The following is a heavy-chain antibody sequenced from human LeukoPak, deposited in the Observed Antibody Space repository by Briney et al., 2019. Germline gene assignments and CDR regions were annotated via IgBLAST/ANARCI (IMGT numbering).Heavy chain of an antibody. CDR2: IYHSGST. Sequence: SETLSLTCAVSGYSISSGYYWGWIRQPPGKGLEWIGSIYHSGSTYYNPSLKSRVTISVDTSKNQFSLELSSVTAADTAVYYCARSLWQNRGFDYWGQGTLVTVSS. CDR3: ARSLWQNRGFDY. CDR1: GYSISSGYY. D-gene: IGHD1-14*01. J-gene: IGHJ4*02. V-gene: IGHV4-38-2*01.